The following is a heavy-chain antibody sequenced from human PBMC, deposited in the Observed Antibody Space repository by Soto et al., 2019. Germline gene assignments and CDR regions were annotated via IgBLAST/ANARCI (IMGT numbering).Heavy chain of an antibody. V-gene: IGHV4-4*07. Sequence: QVQLQESGPGLVKPSETLSLTCTVSGGSIRSYYWSWIRQPAGKGLAWIGRIYTSGSTNYTPSLKSRVTMSVDTSKKQLSLKLSYVTAADTAVYYCARDQYYYDRSGYSIPYYFDFWGQGTLVTVSS. J-gene: IGHJ4*02. D-gene: IGHD3-22*01. CDR2: IYTSGST. CDR1: GGSIRSYY. CDR3: ARDQYYYDRSGYSIPYYFDF.